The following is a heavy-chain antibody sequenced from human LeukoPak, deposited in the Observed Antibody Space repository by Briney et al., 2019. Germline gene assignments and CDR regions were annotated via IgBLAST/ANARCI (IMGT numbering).Heavy chain of an antibody. CDR2: INHSGST. CDR1: GGSFSGYY. V-gene: IGHV4-34*01. CDR3: ARVMVEMATITTGPRSYYFDY. D-gene: IGHD5-12*01. Sequence: SETLSLTCAVYGGSFSGYYWSWIRQPPGKGLEWIGEINHSGSTNYNPSLKSRVTISVDTSKNQFSLKLSSVTAADTAVYYCARVMVEMATITTGPRSYYFDYWGQGTLVTVSS. J-gene: IGHJ4*02.